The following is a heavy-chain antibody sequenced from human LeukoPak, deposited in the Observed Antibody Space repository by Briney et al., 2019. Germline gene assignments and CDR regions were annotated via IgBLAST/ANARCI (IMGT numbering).Heavy chain of an antibody. V-gene: IGHV5-51*01. CDR3: ARYSSSSWFDP. J-gene: IGHJ5*02. CDR2: IYPGDSDT. D-gene: IGHD6-13*01. Sequence: GESLKISRKGSGYSFTSYWIGWVRQMPGKGLGWMGIIYPGDSDTRYSPSFQGQVTISADKSISTAYLQWSSLKASDTAMYYCARYSSSSWFDPWGQGTLVTVSS. CDR1: GYSFTSYW.